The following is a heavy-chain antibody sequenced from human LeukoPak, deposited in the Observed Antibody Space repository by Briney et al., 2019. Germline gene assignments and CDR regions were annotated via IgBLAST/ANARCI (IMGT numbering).Heavy chain of an antibody. Sequence: GASVKVSCKASGGTFSSYAISWGRQAPGQGLEWMGGIIPIFGTANYAQKFQGRVTITTDESTSTAYMELSSLRSEDTAVYYCARKRDGYNSGEAFDIWGQGTMVTVSS. D-gene: IGHD5-24*01. CDR3: ARKRDGYNSGEAFDI. CDR2: IIPIFGTA. CDR1: GGTFSSYA. J-gene: IGHJ3*02. V-gene: IGHV1-69*05.